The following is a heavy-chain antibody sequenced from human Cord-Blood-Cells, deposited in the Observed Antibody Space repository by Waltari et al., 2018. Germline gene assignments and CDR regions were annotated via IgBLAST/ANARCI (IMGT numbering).Heavy chain of an antibody. V-gene: IGHV4-59*09. J-gene: IGHJ6*02. CDR3: ARGGLNGIWFRELSDPFYYYYGMDV. Sequence: STNYNPSLKSRVTISVDTSKNQFSLKLSSVTAADTAVYYCARGGLNGIWFRELSDPFYYYYGMDVWGQGTTVTVSS. CDR2: ST. D-gene: IGHD3-10*01.